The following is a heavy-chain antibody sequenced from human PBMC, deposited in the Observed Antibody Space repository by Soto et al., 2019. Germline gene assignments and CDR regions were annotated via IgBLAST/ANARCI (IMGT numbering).Heavy chain of an antibody. V-gene: IGHV4-59*01. CDR2: IYYSRST. CDR1: GGSISSYY. J-gene: IGHJ4*02. CDR3: AKGGRSGGGYGY. D-gene: IGHD3-10*01. Sequence: SETLSLTCTVSGGSISSYYWSWIRQHPGKGLEWIGYIYYSRSTNYNPSLKSRVTISVDTPKNQFSLKLSSVTAADTAVYYCAKGGRSGGGYGYWGQGTLVTVSS.